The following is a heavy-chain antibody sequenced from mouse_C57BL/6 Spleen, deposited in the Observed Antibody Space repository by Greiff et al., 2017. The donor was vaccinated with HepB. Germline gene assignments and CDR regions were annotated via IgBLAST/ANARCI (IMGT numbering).Heavy chain of an antibody. CDR2: IDPNSGGT. CDR3: ARSPLITTEGYFDY. D-gene: IGHD1-1*01. J-gene: IGHJ2*01. CDR1: GYTFTSYW. Sequence: QVHVKQSGAELVKPGASVKLSCKASGYTFTSYWMHWVKQRPGRGLEWIGRIDPNSGGTKYNEKFKSKATLTVDKPSSTAYMQLSSLTSEDSAVYYCARSPLITTEGYFDYWGQGTTLTVSS. V-gene: IGHV1-72*01.